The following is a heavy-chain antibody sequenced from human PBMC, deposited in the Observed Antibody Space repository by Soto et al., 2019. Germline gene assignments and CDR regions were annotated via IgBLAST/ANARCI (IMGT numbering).Heavy chain of an antibody. CDR1: GXTFSSYS. CDR3: AWQWLLPGAFDI. V-gene: IGHV3-23*01. D-gene: IGHD6-19*01. J-gene: IGHJ3*02. CDR2: ISGSGNKK. Sequence: GSLRLSCAASGXTFSSYSMGWVRQAPGKGLEWVSGISGSGNKKYYADSVKGRFTISRDNSKNTLYLQMSGLRAEDPAIYYCAWQWLLPGAFDIWGQGTMLTVS.